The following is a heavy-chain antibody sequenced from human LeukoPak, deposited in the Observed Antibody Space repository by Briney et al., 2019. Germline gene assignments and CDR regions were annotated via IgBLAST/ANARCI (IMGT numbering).Heavy chain of an antibody. CDR2: ISGSGGST. CDR3: AKGGVYYFDY. Sequence: GGTLRLSCAASGFTFSNFGMSWVRQAPGKGLEWVSAISGSGGSTYYADSVKGRFTISRDNSKNTLYLQMNSLRAEDTAVYYCAKGGVYYFDYWGQGTLVTVSS. V-gene: IGHV3-23*01. CDR1: GFTFSNFG. J-gene: IGHJ4*02.